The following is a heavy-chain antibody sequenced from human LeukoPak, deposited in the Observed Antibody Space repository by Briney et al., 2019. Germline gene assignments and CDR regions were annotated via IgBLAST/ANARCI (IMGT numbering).Heavy chain of an antibody. CDR2: ISSSGSTI. J-gene: IGHJ6*02. CDR1: GFTFSSYE. Sequence: PGGSLRLSCAASGFTFSSYEMNWVRQAPGKGLEWVSYISSSGSTIYYADSVKGRFTISRDNAKNSLYLQMNSLRAEDTAVYYCARDRAYYYGPGSRDYYGMDVWGQGTTVTVSS. V-gene: IGHV3-48*03. D-gene: IGHD3-10*01. CDR3: ARDRAYYYGPGSRDYYGMDV.